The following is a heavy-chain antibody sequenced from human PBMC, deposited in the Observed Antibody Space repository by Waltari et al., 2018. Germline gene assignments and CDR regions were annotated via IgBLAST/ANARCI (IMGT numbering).Heavy chain of an antibody. V-gene: IGHV1-69*02. CDR1: GGTFSSYT. CDR2: ISPILGIA. Sequence: QVQLVQSGAEVKKPGSSVKVSCKASGGTFSSYTISWVRQAPGQGLEWMGRISPILGIANYAQKFQGGVTITADKSTSTAYMERSSLRSEDTAVYYCARVPSTVTTGGVYFDYWGQGTLVTVSS. CDR3: ARVPSTVTTGGVYFDY. J-gene: IGHJ4*02. D-gene: IGHD4-17*01.